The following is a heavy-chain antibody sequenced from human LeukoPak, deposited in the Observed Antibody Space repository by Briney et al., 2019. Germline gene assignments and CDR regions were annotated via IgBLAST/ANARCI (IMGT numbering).Heavy chain of an antibody. D-gene: IGHD1-20*01. J-gene: IGHJ6*02. Sequence: SETLSLTCTVSGGSISSHYWSWIRQPPGKGLEWIGYIYYSGSTNYNPSLKSRVTISVDTSKNQFPLKLSSVTAADTAVYYCARVKYNWNDVTSYYGMDVWGQGTTVTVSS. V-gene: IGHV4-59*11. CDR2: IYYSGST. CDR3: ARVKYNWNDVTSYYGMDV. CDR1: GGSISSHY.